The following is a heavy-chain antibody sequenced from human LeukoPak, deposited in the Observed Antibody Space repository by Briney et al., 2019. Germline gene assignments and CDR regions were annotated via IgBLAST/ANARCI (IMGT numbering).Heavy chain of an antibody. CDR3: ASATMVKYYFDY. CDR2: IYYVGST. V-gene: IGHV4-59*01. J-gene: IGHJ4*02. D-gene: IGHD3-10*01. Sequence: SETLSLTCTVSGGSISSYYWSWIRQPAGKGLEWIGYIYYVGSTNYNPSLKSRVTISGDASKNQFSLKLSSVTAADTAVYYCASATMVKYYFDYWGQGILVTVSS. CDR1: GGSISSYY.